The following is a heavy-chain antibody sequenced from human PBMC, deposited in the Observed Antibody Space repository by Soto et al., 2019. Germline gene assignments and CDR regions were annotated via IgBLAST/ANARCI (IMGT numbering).Heavy chain of an antibody. CDR3: ARYRREAVAGYTLDN. CDR2: VYNSGST. V-gene: IGHV4-59*01. D-gene: IGHD6-13*01. J-gene: IGHJ4*02. CDR1: GGSISSNY. Sequence: SETLSLTCTVSGGSISSNYWTWIRQPPGKGLEWIGYVYNSGSTNYNPSLKSRVTISEDTTKSQFSLKVNSMTAADTAVYYCARYRREAVAGYTLDNWGQGILVTVSS.